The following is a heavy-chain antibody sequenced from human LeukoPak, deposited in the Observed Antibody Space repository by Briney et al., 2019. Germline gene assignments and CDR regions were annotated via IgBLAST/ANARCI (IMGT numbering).Heavy chain of an antibody. J-gene: IGHJ6*02. V-gene: IGHV4-34*01. D-gene: IGHD2-8*01. CDR3: ARGHVGSYAYYYYGMVV. CDR2: INHSGST. Sequence: PSETLSLTCAVYGGSFSGYYWSWIRQRPGKGLEWIGEINHSGSTNYNPSLKSRVTISVDTSKNQFSLKLRSVTAADTAVYYCARGHVGSYAYYYYGMVVWGQGTTVTVSS. CDR1: GGSFSGYY.